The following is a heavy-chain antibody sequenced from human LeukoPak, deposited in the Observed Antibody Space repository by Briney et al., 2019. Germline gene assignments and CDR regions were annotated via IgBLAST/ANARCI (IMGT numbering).Heavy chain of an antibody. V-gene: IGHV3-33*01. Sequence: GGSLRLSCAASGFTFSSYGMHWVRQAPGKGLEWVAVIWYDGSNKYYADSVKGRFTISRDNSKNTLYLQMNSLRAEDTAVYYCARGRGYCSGGSCYRCCHFDYWGQGTLVTVSS. CDR3: ARGRGYCSGGSCYRCCHFDY. CDR2: IWYDGSNK. J-gene: IGHJ4*02. CDR1: GFTFSSYG. D-gene: IGHD2-15*01.